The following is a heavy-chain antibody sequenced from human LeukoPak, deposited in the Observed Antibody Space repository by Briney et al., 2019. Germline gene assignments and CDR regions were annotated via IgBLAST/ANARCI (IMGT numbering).Heavy chain of an antibody. Sequence: PGGSLRLSCAASGFTFSRYAMHWVRQAPGKGLEWVAVISYDGSNKYYADSVKGRFTISRDNSKNTLYLQMNSLRAEDTAVYYCARDHLYSSSWYYYYYGMDVWGQGTTVTVSS. CDR1: GFTFSRYA. V-gene: IGHV3-30*04. CDR3: ARDHLYSSSWYYYYYGMDV. J-gene: IGHJ6*02. CDR2: ISYDGSNK. D-gene: IGHD6-13*01.